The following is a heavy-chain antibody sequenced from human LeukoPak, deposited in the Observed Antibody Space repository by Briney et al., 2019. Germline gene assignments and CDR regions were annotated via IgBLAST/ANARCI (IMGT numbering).Heavy chain of an antibody. CDR3: ARDKNSYYMDV. Sequence: SGTLSLTCTVSGGSISSGGYYWSWIRQHPGKGLEWIGYIYYSGSTYYNPSLKSRVTISVDTSKNQFSLELSSVTAADTAVYYCARDKNSYYMDVWGKGTTVTVSS. CDR1: GGSISSGGYY. D-gene: IGHD1/OR15-1a*01. J-gene: IGHJ6*03. CDR2: IYYSGST. V-gene: IGHV4-31*03.